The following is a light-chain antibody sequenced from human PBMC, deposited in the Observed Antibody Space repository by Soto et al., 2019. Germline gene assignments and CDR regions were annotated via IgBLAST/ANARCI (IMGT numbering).Light chain of an antibody. CDR2: DAS. J-gene: IGKJ1*01. CDR1: QSISTH. V-gene: IGKV3-11*01. Sequence: EIVLTQSPATLSLSPGEGATLSCRASQSISTHLALYQQRPGQAPRLLIYDASNRATGIPARFSGSGSGTDFTLTINSLEPEDFAVYYCQQRSDWPPWTFGQGTKVEIK. CDR3: QQRSDWPPWT.